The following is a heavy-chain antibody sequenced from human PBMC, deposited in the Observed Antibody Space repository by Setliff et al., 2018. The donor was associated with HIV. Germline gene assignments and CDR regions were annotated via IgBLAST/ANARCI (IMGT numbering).Heavy chain of an antibody. CDR3: ARDSGFCSYSNCRGDAFDI. CDR1: GYTFTSYD. D-gene: IGHD2-2*03. CDR2: ISAYNGNT. V-gene: IGHV1-18*01. J-gene: IGHJ3*02. Sequence: GASVKVSCKASGYTFTSYDISWVRQAPGQGLEWMGWISAYNGNTNYAQKLQGRVTMTTDTSTSTAYMELRSLRSDDTAVYYCARDSGFCSYSNCRGDAFDIWGQGTMVTVSS.